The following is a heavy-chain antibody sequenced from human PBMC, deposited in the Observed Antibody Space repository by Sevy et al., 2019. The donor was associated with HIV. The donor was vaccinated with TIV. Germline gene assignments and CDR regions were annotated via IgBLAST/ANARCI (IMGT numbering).Heavy chain of an antibody. CDR1: GFTFSSFA. CDR2: FNGSGGRT. Sequence: GGSLRLSCAASGFTFSSFAMSWVRHTPGQGLEWVSGFNGSGGRTYYPDSVKGRFTISKDKSKNTLYLQMNSLRSEDTAVYYCSKDTDGGSYLNDAFDNWGQGTMVTVSS. D-gene: IGHD2-15*01. CDR3: SKDTDGGSYLNDAFDN. J-gene: IGHJ3*02. V-gene: IGHV3-23*01.